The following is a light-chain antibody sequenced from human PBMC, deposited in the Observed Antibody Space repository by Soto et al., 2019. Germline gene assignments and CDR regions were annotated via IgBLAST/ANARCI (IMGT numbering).Light chain of an antibody. CDR1: QSISGSY. CDR3: QQYGSSIP. CDR2: GAS. J-gene: IGKJ5*01. Sequence: EIVLTQSPGTLSLSPGERATLSCGASQSISGSYLAWYQQKPGQAPRLLIYGASSRATDIPDRFSGSGSGADFPLTISRLEPVDFAVYYCQQYGSSIPFAQGPRLAIK. V-gene: IGKV3-20*01.